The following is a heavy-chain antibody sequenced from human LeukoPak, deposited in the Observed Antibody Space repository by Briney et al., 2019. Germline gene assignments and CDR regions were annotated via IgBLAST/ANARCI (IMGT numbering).Heavy chain of an antibody. D-gene: IGHD3-3*01. Sequence: GGSLRPSCAASGFTFSDYYMSWIRQAPGKGLEWVSYISSSGSTIYYADSVKGRFTISRDNAKNSLYLQMNSLRAEDTAVYYCARGDGPTAYYDFWSGLGPSGYFDYWGQGTLVTVSS. J-gene: IGHJ4*02. CDR1: GFTFSDYY. V-gene: IGHV3-11*01. CDR3: ARGDGPTAYYDFWSGLGPSGYFDY. CDR2: ISSSGSTI.